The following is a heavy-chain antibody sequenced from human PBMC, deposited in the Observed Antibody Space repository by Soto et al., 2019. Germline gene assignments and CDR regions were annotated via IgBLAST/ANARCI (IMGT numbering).Heavy chain of an antibody. D-gene: IGHD3-22*01. V-gene: IGHV3-21*01. CDR2: ISSSSSYI. Sequence: EVQLVESGGGLVKPGGSLRLSCAASGFTFSSYSMNWVRQAPGKGLEWVSSISSSSSYIYYADSVKGRFTISRDNAKNSLYLQMNSLRAEDTAVYYCARDGFDSSGYCAVTDYWGQGTLVTVSS. J-gene: IGHJ4*02. CDR1: GFTFSSYS. CDR3: ARDGFDSSGYCAVTDY.